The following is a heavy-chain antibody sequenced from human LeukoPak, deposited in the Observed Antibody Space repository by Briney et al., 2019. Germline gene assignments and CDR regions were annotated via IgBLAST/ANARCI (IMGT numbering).Heavy chain of an antibody. J-gene: IGHJ3*02. V-gene: IGHV4-39*01. CDR1: GGSISSSGYY. CDR2: IYYSGST. CDR3: ASAPSGAFDI. Sequence: SETLSLICAVSGGSISSSGYYWGWIRQPPGKGLEWIGSIYYSGSTYYNPSLKSRVTISVDTSKNQFSLKLSSVTAADTALYYCASAPSGAFDIWGQGTMVTVSS.